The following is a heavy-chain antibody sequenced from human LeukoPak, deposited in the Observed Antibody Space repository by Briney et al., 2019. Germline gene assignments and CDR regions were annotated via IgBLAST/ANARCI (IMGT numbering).Heavy chain of an antibody. V-gene: IGHV3-30-3*01. J-gene: IGHJ4*02. Sequence: GRSLRLSCAASGFTFSSYAMHWVRQAPGKGLEWVAVISYDGSNKYYADSVKGRFTISRDNSKNTLYLQMNSLQIDDTAVYYCTPSRVVWFGESWGQGTLVTVSS. CDR2: ISYDGSNK. D-gene: IGHD3-10*01. CDR1: GFTFSSYA. CDR3: TPSRVVWFGES.